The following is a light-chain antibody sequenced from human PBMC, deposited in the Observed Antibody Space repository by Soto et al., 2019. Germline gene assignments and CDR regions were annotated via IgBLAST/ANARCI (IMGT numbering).Light chain of an antibody. J-gene: IGKJ3*01. Sequence: DIQMTQSPSTLSASVGDRVTITCRASQSISSWLAWYQQKPGKAPKVLIYKASTLESGVPSRFSGSGSGTDFTLTSISLQPDDFATYHCQQYNSYPFTFGPGTKVDIK. CDR1: QSISSW. CDR3: QQYNSYPFT. CDR2: KAS. V-gene: IGKV1-5*03.